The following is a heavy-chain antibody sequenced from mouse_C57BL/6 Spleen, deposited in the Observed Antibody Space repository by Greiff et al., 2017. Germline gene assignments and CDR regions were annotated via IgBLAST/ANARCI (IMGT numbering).Heavy chain of an antibody. D-gene: IGHD1-1*01. CDR1: GYAFSSYW. CDR3: ARPNYYGSSGDFDY. Sequence: VKLQQSGAELVKPGASVKISCKASGYAFSSYWMNWVKQRPGKGLEWIGQIYPGDGDTNYNGKFKGKATLTADKSSSTAYMQLSSLTSEDSAVYFCARPNYYGSSGDFDYWGQGTTLTVSS. J-gene: IGHJ2*01. CDR2: IYPGDGDT. V-gene: IGHV1-80*01.